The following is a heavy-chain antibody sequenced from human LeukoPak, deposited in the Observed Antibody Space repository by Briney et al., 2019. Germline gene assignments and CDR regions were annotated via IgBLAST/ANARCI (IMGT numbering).Heavy chain of an antibody. J-gene: IGHJ6*03. V-gene: IGHV4-61*02. CDR1: GGSISSSSYY. CDR2: IYTSGST. D-gene: IGHD3-3*01. Sequence: PSETLSLTCTVSGGSISSSSYYWSWIRQPAGKGLEWIGRIYTSGSTNYNPSLKSRVTMSVDTSKNQFSLNLSSVTAADTAVYYCASGRVENYYYYYYMDVWGKGTTVTVSS. CDR3: ASGRVENYYYYYYMDV.